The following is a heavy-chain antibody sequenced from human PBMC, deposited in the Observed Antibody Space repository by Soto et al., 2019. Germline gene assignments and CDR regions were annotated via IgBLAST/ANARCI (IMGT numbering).Heavy chain of an antibody. D-gene: IGHD2-2*01. V-gene: IGHV4-59*08. CDR1: GGSISSYY. J-gene: IGHJ4*02. CDR3: ARHLSPAAISYFDS. CDR2: ISYSGST. Sequence: SDTLSLTCTVSGGSISSYYWSWIRQPPGKGLEWIGYISYSGSTNYNPSLKSRVTISLDTSKNQFSLKLSSVTAADAAVYYCARHLSPAAISYFDSWGQGTLVTVSS.